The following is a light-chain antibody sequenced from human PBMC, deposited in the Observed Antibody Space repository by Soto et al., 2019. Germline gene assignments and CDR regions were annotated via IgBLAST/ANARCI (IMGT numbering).Light chain of an antibody. J-gene: IGKJ4*01. CDR3: QKYNSAPLT. CDR1: QGITNY. CDR2: SAS. Sequence: DIQMTQSPSSLSASVGDRVTIACRASQGITNYLAWYQQKPGKVPKLLIYSASTLQSGVPSRFSGSGSGTDFTLTISSLQPEDVATYYCQKYNSAPLTLGAGTKVEIK. V-gene: IGKV1-27*01.